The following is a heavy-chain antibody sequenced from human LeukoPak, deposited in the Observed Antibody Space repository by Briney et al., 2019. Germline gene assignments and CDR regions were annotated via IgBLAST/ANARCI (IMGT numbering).Heavy chain of an antibody. D-gene: IGHD2-21*02. V-gene: IGHV1-24*01. CDR1: GYTLTELS. CDR3: ATYIVVVTAIQYYFDY. Sequence: LGASVKVSCKVSGYTLTELSMHWMRQAPGKGLEWMGGFDPEDGETIYAQKFQGRVTTTEDTSTDTAYMELSSLRSEDTAVYYCATYIVVVTAIQYYFDYWGQGTLVTVSS. J-gene: IGHJ4*02. CDR2: FDPEDGET.